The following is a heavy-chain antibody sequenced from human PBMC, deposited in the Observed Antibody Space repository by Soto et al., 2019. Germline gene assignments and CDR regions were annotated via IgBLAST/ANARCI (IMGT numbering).Heavy chain of an antibody. CDR2: ISSSSSYI. Sequence: EVQLVESGGGLVKPGGSLRLSCAASGFTFSSYRMNWVRQAPGKGLEWVSSISSSSSYIYYADSVKGRFTISRDNAKNSLYLQMNSLRAEDTAVYYCARVGSSWPFDYWGQGTLVTVSS. CDR1: GFTFSSYR. V-gene: IGHV3-21*01. D-gene: IGHD6-13*01. CDR3: ARVGSSWPFDY. J-gene: IGHJ4*02.